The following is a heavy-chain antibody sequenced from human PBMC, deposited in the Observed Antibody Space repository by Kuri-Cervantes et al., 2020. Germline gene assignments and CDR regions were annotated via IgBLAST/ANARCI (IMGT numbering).Heavy chain of an antibody. CDR2: IYYSGST. J-gene: IGHJ6*03. CDR1: GGSISSGGYY. CDR3: ARDVGNYDILTGFDYYMDV. V-gene: IGHV4-31*02. D-gene: IGHD3-9*01. Sequence: SCTVSGGSISSGGYYWSWIRQHPGKGLEWIGYIYYSGSTYYNPSLKSRVTISVDTSKNQFSLKLSSVTAADTAVYYCARDVGNYDILTGFDYYMDVWGKGTTVTVSS.